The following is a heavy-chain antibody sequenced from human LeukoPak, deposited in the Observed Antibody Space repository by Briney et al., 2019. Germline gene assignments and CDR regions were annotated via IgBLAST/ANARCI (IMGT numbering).Heavy chain of an antibody. D-gene: IGHD3-10*01. J-gene: IGHJ6*04. CDR3: ARDLTMVRGLTYYGMDV. CDR1: GFTFSSYW. Sequence: GGSLRLSCAASGFTFSSYWMSWVRQAPGKGLEWVANIKQDGSEKYYVDSVKGRFTISRDNAKNSLYLQMNSLGAEDTAVYYCARDLTMVRGLTYYGMDVWGKGTTVTVSS. CDR2: IKQDGSEK. V-gene: IGHV3-7*03.